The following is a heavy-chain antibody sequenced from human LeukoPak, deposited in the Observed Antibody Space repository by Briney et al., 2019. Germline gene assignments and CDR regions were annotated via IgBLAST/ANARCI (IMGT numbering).Heavy chain of an antibody. V-gene: IGHV4-4*02. CDR1: GGSINNNNW. Sequence: SETLSLTCAVSGGSINNNNWWSWVRQPPGKGLEWIGEIYHSGSTNYNPSLNSRVTISVDKSKNQFSLKLSSVTAADTAVYYCARGSSSWFDAFDIWGQGTMVTVSS. CDR3: ARGSSSWFDAFDI. CDR2: IYHSGST. J-gene: IGHJ3*02. D-gene: IGHD6-13*01.